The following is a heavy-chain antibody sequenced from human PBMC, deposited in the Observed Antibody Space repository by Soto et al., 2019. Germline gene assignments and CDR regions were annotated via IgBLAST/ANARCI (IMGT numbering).Heavy chain of an antibody. V-gene: IGHV3-30-3*01. CDR2: ISYDGSNK. D-gene: IGHD6-19*01. CDR3: AGGQWLAYYYYGMDV. Sequence: QVQLVESGGGVVQPGRSLRLSCAASGFTFSSYAMHWVRQAPGKGLEWVAVISYDGSNKYYADSVKGRFTISRDNSKNTLYLQMHSLRAEDTAVYYCAGGQWLAYYYYGMDVWGQGTTVTVSS. CDR1: GFTFSSYA. J-gene: IGHJ6*02.